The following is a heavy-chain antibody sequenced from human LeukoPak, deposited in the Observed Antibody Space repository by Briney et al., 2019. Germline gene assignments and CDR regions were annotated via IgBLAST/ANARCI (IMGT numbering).Heavy chain of an antibody. CDR2: IYYSGST. Sequence: PSETLSLTCTVSGGSISSSSYYWGWIRQPPGKGLEWIGSIYYSGSTYYNPSLKSRVTISVDTSKNQFSLKLSSVTAADTAVYYCARHPPTLLRLGELSSNYFDYWGQGTLVTVSS. CDR1: GGSISSSSYY. V-gene: IGHV4-39*01. J-gene: IGHJ4*02. D-gene: IGHD3-16*02. CDR3: ARHPPTLLRLGELSSNYFDY.